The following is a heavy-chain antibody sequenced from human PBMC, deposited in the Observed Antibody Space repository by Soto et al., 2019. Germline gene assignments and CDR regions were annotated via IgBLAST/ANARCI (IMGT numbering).Heavy chain of an antibody. CDR2: IYYSGST. V-gene: IGHV4-59*08. CDR1: GGSISSYY. J-gene: IGHJ4*02. Sequence: SETLSLTCTVSGGSISSYYWSWIRQPPGKGLEWIGYIYYSGSTNYNPSLKSRVNISVDTSKNQFSLKLSSVTAADTAVYFCARRYGGSFDFWGQGTLVTVSS. CDR3: ARRYGGSFDF. D-gene: IGHD4-17*01.